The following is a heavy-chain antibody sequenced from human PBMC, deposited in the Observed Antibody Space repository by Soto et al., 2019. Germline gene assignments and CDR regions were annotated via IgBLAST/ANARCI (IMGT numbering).Heavy chain of an antibody. V-gene: IGHV4-30-2*01. CDR2: MYHSGTF. J-gene: IGHJ5*02. Sequence: PSETLSLTCAVSGGSIGGVGYSWSWIRQPPGGGLEWIGYMYHSGTFLKSPSHKTRLTMSLDMSKNQFSLTLNSMTAADTAVYYCARAQFYSGSGNYNNLMFDAWGQGIQVTVS. CDR1: GGSIGGVGYS. CDR3: ARAQFYSGSGNYNNLMFDA. D-gene: IGHD3-10*01.